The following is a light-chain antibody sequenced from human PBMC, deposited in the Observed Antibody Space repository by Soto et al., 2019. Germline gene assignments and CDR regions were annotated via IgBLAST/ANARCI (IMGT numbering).Light chain of an antibody. J-gene: IGKJ1*01. CDR1: QSVSTY. V-gene: IGKV3-20*01. Sequence: EIVVTQSPATLSLSPGERATLSCRASQSVSTYVAWFQHKLGQAPRLLIYGASSRATGIPDRFSGSGSGTDFTLTISRLEPEDSAVFYCQQYDTSPWTFGQGTKVEIK. CDR2: GAS. CDR3: QQYDTSPWT.